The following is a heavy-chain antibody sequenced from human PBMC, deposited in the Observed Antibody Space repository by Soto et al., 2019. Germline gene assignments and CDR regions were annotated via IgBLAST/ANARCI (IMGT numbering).Heavy chain of an antibody. V-gene: IGHV1-69*12. J-gene: IGHJ4*02. CDR1: GGTFSSYA. Sequence: QVQLVQSGAEVKKPGSSVKVSCKASGGTFSSYAISWVRQAPGQGLEWMGGIIPIFGTANYAQKFQGRVTITAEESTSTAYMELSSLRSEDTGVYYCASAGKPMIVVVSHFDYWGQGTLVTVSS. D-gene: IGHD3-22*01. CDR2: IIPIFGTA. CDR3: ASAGKPMIVVVSHFDY.